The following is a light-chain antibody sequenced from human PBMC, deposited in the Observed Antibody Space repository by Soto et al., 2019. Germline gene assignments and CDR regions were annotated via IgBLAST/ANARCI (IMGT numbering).Light chain of an antibody. CDR1: SGSVSTSYH. J-gene: IGLJ3*02. CDR2: STN. V-gene: IGLV8-61*01. CDR3: VLYMGSGIWV. Sequence: QTVVTQEPSFSVSPGRTVTLTCGLSSGSVSTSYHPSWYQQTPGQAPRTLIYSTNTRSSGVTDRFSGSIVGNKAALTITGAQADDESDYYCVLYMGSGIWVFGGGTKLTVL.